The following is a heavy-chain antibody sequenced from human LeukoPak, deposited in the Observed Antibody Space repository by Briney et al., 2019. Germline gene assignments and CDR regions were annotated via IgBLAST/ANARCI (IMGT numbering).Heavy chain of an antibody. CDR1: GYTFTDYY. J-gene: IGHJ4*02. V-gene: IGHV1-2*02. Sequence: GASVKVSCKASGYTFTDYYLHWVRQAPGQGLEWMGWINPNSGGTNCAQKFQGRVTTTRDTSISTAYMELSRLKSDDTAVYYCARDGGFDYWGQGTLVAVSS. D-gene: IGHD3-3*01. CDR2: INPNSGGT. CDR3: ARDGGFDY.